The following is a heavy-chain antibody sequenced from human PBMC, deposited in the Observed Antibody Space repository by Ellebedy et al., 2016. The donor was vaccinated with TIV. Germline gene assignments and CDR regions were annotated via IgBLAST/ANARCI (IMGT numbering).Heavy chain of an antibody. D-gene: IGHD6-19*01. J-gene: IGHJ4*02. Sequence: YMSSSGSTIYYADSVKGRFTISRDHGGNSLYLQMNSLRAEDTAVYYCARQKWLQHYFDYWGQGTLVTVSS. CDR3: ARQKWLQHYFDY. CDR2: MSSSGSTI. V-gene: IGHV3-48*03.